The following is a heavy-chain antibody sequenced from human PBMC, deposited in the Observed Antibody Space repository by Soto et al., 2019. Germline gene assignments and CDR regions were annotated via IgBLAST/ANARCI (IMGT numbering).Heavy chain of an antibody. V-gene: IGHV3-66*01. CDR3: ARGFSNYVAWFDP. Sequence: EVQLVESGGGLVQPGGSLRLSCAASGFTVSSNYMTWVRQAPGKGLEWVSLIYSGGTTYYADSVKGRFIISRDNSKNTLYLQMNRLRAEDTAGYYCARGFSNYVAWFDPWGQGTLVTVSS. CDR1: GFTVSSNY. CDR2: IYSGGTT. J-gene: IGHJ5*02. D-gene: IGHD4-4*01.